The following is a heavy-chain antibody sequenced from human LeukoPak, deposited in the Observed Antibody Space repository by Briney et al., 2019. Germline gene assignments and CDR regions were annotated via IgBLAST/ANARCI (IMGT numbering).Heavy chain of an antibody. CDR3: ARGGYGDYCDY. J-gene: IGHJ4*02. D-gene: IGHD4-17*01. Sequence: ASVKVSCKSSGYTFSNYGISWVRQAPGQGLEWMGWINAHNGNTNSVQKLQGRVTMTTDTSTSTAYMELRSLRSDDTAVYYCARGGYGDYCDYWGQGTLVTVSS. CDR1: GYTFSNYG. V-gene: IGHV1-18*01. CDR2: INAHNGNT.